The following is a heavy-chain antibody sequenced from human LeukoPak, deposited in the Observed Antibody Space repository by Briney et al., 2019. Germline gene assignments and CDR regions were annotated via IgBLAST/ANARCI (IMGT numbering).Heavy chain of an antibody. Sequence: PSETLSLTCTVSGGSIGTSSYYWGWIRQPPGKGLECIGNIYYSGSTYYNPSLKSRVTISVDTSKNQFSLKLSSVTAADTAVYYCARTRYYYNSRSYGAPYYFDYWGQGTLVTVSS. CDR2: IYYSGST. V-gene: IGHV4-39*01. CDR1: GGSIGTSSYY. CDR3: ARTRYYYNSRSYGAPYYFDY. J-gene: IGHJ4*02. D-gene: IGHD3-10*01.